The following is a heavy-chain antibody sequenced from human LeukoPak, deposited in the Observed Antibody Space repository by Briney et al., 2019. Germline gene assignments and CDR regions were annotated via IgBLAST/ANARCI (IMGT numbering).Heavy chain of an antibody. CDR2: IKQDGSEK. J-gene: IGHJ3*02. CDR1: GFTFSSYW. Sequence: GGSLRLSCAASGFTFSSYWMSWVRQAPGKGLEWVANIKQDGSEKYYVDSVKGRFTISRDNAKNSLYLQMNSLRAEDTAVYYCARPTPDGWWLRSKPYAFDIWGQGTMVTVSS. D-gene: IGHD5-12*01. CDR3: ARPTPDGWWLRSKPYAFDI. V-gene: IGHV3-7*01.